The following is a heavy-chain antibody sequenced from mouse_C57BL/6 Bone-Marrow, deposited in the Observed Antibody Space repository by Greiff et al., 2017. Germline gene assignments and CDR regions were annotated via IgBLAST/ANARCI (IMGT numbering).Heavy chain of an antibody. V-gene: IGHV1-74*01. D-gene: IGHD2-2*01. Sequence: VQLKQPGAELVKPGASVKVSCKASGYTFTSYWMHWVKQRPGQGLEWIGRIHPSDSDTNYNQKFKGKATLTVDKSSRTAYMQLSSLTSEDSAVYYCAPVLWLRPSYWYFDVWGTGTTVTVSS. CDR2: IHPSDSDT. CDR1: GYTFTSYW. J-gene: IGHJ1*03. CDR3: APVLWLRPSYWYFDV.